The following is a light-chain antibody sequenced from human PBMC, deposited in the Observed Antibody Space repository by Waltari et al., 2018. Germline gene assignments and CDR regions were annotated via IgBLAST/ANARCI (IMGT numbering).Light chain of an antibody. CDR1: SSNIGGNP. CDR2: SNN. Sequence: QSVLTQPPSASGTPGQRVTISCSGSSSNIGGNPVNWYQQFPGRAPKLLIYSNNQRPSGVPDRVSGSKSDTSASLAISGLQSEDEADFYCAAWDDSLDGYVFGTGTKVTVL. J-gene: IGLJ1*01. V-gene: IGLV1-44*01. CDR3: AAWDDSLDGYV.